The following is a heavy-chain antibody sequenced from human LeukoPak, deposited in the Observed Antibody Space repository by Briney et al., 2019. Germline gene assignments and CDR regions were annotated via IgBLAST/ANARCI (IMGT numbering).Heavy chain of an antibody. CDR1: GFTFSGSA. Sequence: GSLRLSCAASGFTFSGSAMHWVRRAPGKGLEGVGRIRSKANSYATAYAASVKGRFTISRDDSKNTAYLQMNSLKTEDTAVYYCTSEYSSSCHYWGQGTLVTVSS. J-gene: IGHJ4*02. CDR3: TSEYSSSCHY. CDR2: IRSKANSYAT. D-gene: IGHD6-6*01. V-gene: IGHV3-73*01.